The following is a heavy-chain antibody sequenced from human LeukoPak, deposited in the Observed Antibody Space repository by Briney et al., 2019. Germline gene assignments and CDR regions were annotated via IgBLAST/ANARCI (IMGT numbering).Heavy chain of an antibody. D-gene: IGHD6-19*01. CDR1: GFTFSDYY. V-gene: IGHV3-11*04. CDR3: ARDKGTGWYFLY. J-gene: IGHJ4*02. CDR2: ISSSGGTI. Sequence: PGGSLRLSCAASGFTFSDYYMSWIRQAPGKGLEWVSYISSSGGTIYYADSVKGRFTISRDNAKNSLCLQMNSLRAEDTAVYYCARDKGTGWYFLYWGQGTLVTVSS.